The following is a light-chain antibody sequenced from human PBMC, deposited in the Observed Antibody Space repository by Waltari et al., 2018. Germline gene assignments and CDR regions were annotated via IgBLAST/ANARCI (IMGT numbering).Light chain of an antibody. CDR3: ETGGHGTWV. J-gene: IGLJ3*02. CDR2: VNSDGSH. Sequence: QLVLTQSPSASASLGASVKLTCTLSSGHSRNIIAWLQQQPVKGPRYLMKVNSDGSHRKGDEIPDRFSGSSSGAERDLTVSSLQSEDEADYYCETGGHGTWVFGGGTKLTVL. V-gene: IGLV4-69*01. CDR1: SGHSRNI.